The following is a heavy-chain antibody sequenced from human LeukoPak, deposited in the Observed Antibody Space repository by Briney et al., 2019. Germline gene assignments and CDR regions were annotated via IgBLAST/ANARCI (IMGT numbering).Heavy chain of an antibody. CDR2: MSSSDDGR. CDR1: GFSFSSYA. Sequence: GGSLRLSCATSGFSFSSYAMSWVRQAPGKGLEWVSAMSSSDDGRYYAASVRGRFTISRDTSRSTLYQQMNSLRAEDAAVYYCAKAPVTSCRGAFCYPFDYWGQETLVTVSS. V-gene: IGHV3-23*01. J-gene: IGHJ4*02. D-gene: IGHD2-15*01. CDR3: AKAPVTSCRGAFCYPFDY.